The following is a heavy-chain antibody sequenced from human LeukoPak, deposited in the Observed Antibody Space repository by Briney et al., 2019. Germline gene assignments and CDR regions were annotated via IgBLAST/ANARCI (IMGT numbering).Heavy chain of an antibody. CDR3: ARVRGSTFIVSWFDP. CDR1: GFTFSSYS. Sequence: PGGSLRLSCSASGFTFSSYSMHWVRQAPGKGLEWVAVISPDGNNKYYADSARGRFTISRDNPKNTLFLQINSLRAEDTAVYYCARVRGSTFIVSWFDPWGQGTLVTVSS. J-gene: IGHJ5*02. V-gene: IGHV3-30-3*01. D-gene: IGHD6-13*01. CDR2: ISPDGNNK.